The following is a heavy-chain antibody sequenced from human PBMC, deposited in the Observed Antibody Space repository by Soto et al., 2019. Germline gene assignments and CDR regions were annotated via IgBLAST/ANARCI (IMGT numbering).Heavy chain of an antibody. J-gene: IGHJ4*02. CDR3: AASRDIVATFGVY. V-gene: IGHV3-33*01. CDR1: GFTFSSYG. Sequence: QVQLVESGGGVVQPGRSLRLSCAASGFTFSSYGMHWVRQAPGKGLEWVAVIWYDGSNKYYADSVKGRFTISRDNSKNTLYLQMNSLRAEDTAVYYCAASRDIVATFGVYWGQGTLVTVSS. CDR2: IWYDGSNK. D-gene: IGHD5-12*01.